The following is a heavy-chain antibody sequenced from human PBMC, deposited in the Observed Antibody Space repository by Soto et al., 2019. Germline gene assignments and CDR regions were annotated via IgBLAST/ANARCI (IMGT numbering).Heavy chain of an antibody. Sequence: QITLKESGPTLVNPTQTLTLTCTFSGFSLSSIGVGVGWIRQPPGKALEWLGILYWDDDKHYSPSLKSRISSAKDTSNDQVVLTLTNMDPVDTATYYCAHTIVVVPTAHDAFDVWGQGTMVTVSS. D-gene: IGHD2-2*01. V-gene: IGHV2-5*02. J-gene: IGHJ3*01. CDR2: LYWDDDK. CDR1: GFSLSSIGVG. CDR3: AHTIVVVPTAHDAFDV.